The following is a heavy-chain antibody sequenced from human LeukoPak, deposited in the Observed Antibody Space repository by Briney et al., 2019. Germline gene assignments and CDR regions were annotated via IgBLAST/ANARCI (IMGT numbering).Heavy chain of an antibody. V-gene: IGHV3-43*02. J-gene: IGHJ4*02. D-gene: IGHD6-13*01. CDR3: AKDILRISAPGTRGFDY. CDR1: GVTFNDFG. Sequence: GGSLRLSCSASGVTFNDFGIHWVRQTPGKGLERVPFIIGGGGRTYYADAVRGRTNISRDNSKNSLYLQMNSLRPEDTAFYYCAKDILRISAPGTRGFDYWGQGTLVTVSS. CDR2: IIGGGGRT.